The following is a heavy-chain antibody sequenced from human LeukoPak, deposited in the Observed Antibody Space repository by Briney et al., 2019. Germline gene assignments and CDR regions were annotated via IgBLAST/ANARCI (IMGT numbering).Heavy chain of an antibody. Sequence: SETLSLTCTVSGASISSNYYWGWIRQPPGKGLEWIGSIYYSGSTNYNPSLKSRVTISVDTSKNQFSPKLSSVTAADTAVYYCARDSGGCSSTSCYNLGWFDPWGQGTLVTVSS. V-gene: IGHV4-39*07. CDR1: GASISSNYY. D-gene: IGHD2-2*02. J-gene: IGHJ5*02. CDR2: IYYSGST. CDR3: ARDSGGCSSTSCYNLGWFDP.